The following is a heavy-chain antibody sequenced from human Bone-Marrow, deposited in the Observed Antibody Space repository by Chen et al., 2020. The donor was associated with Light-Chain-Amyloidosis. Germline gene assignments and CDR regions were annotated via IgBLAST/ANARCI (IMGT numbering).Heavy chain of an antibody. D-gene: IGHD1-7*01. CDR1: GFTFSSFS. CDR3: ARDGPDGGTDLDY. Sequence: QVQLVESGGGVVQPGRSLRLSCAASGFTFSSFSMHWVRQAPGKGLGWVGIVSDAGRHKKYADAGKGRFTIASDSSKNTLYLQMNSLRVEDTAVYYCARDGPDGGTDLDYWGQGTLVTVSS. J-gene: IGHJ4*02. CDR2: VSDAGRHK. V-gene: IGHV3-30*04.